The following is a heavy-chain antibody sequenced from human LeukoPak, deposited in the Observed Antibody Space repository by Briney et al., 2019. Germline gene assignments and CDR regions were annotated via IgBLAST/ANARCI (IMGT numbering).Heavy chain of an antibody. D-gene: IGHD6-19*01. J-gene: IGHJ4*02. Sequence: ASVKVSCKASGGTFSSYTISWVRQAPGQGLEWMGRIIPILGIANYAQKFQGRVTMTRNTSISTAYMEPSSLRSEDTAVYYCARGLSSGDYWGQGTLVTVSS. CDR3: ARGLSSGDY. V-gene: IGHV1-69*02. CDR1: GGTFSSYT. CDR2: IIPILGIA.